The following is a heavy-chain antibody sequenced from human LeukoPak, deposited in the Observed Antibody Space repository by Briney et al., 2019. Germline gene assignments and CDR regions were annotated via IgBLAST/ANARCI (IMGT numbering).Heavy chain of an antibody. D-gene: IGHD6-13*01. V-gene: IGHV4-61*02. CDR3: ARGSSSWYSNWFDP. CDR1: GGSISSGSYY. Sequence: SQTLSLTCSVSGGSISSGSYYWSWIRQPAGKGLEWIGRIYTSGSTNYNPSLRSRVTMSVDTSKNQFSLKLTSVTAADTAVYYCARGSSSWYSNWFDPWGQGTLVTVSS. CDR2: IYTSGST. J-gene: IGHJ5*02.